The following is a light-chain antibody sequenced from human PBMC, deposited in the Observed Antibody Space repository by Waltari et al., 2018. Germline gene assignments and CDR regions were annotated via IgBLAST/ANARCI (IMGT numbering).Light chain of an antibody. CDR3: ASWDANLSGPV. CDR1: DSNIATTP. V-gene: IGLV1-44*01. J-gene: IGLJ3*02. Sequence: HSVLTQPPSASGTPGPTVTISCSGDDSNIATTPVPWYQQVPGTAPKLLIYSNERRPSGVPDRFSGSKSGASASLAISGLQSEDEAHYYCASWDANLSGPVFGGGTKLTV. CDR2: SNE.